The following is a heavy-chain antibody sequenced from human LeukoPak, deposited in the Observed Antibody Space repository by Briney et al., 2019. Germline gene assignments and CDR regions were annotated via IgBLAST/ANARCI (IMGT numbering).Heavy chain of an antibody. CDR1: GFTFSSNY. CDR2: LYSGGST. Sequence: GGSLRLSCAASGFTFSSNYMSWVRQAPGKGREGVSVLYSGGSTYYSDSVKGGCTISRDNSKNTRYLQMNNLRAEDTAVYYCARAWVGAAGFFDSWGQGTLVTVSS. J-gene: IGHJ4*02. V-gene: IGHV3-53*01. CDR3: ARAWVGAAGFFDS. D-gene: IGHD1-26*01.